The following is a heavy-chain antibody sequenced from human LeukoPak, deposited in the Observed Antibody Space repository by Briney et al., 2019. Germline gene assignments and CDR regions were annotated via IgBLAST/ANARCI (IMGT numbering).Heavy chain of an antibody. CDR3: ARVRDIVVVPAIEFDY. CDR1: GFTFSSYS. J-gene: IGHJ4*02. V-gene: IGHV3-21*01. CDR2: ISSSSSYM. Sequence: GGSLRLSCAASGFTFSSYSMNWVRQAPGKGLEWVSSISSSSSYMYYADSVKGRFTISRDNAKNSLYLQMNSLRAEDTAVYCCARVRDIVVVPAIEFDYWGQGTLVTVSS. D-gene: IGHD2-2*01.